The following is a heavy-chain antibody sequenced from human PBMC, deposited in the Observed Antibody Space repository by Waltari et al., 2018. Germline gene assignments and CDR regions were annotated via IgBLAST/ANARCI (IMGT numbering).Heavy chain of an antibody. CDR3: AREPRSSGYYDAFDI. CDR2: ISYDGTDK. D-gene: IGHD3-22*01. Sequence: QVQMVESGGGVVHPGRSLRLSCAASGFTFSSYTVHWVRQAPGKGLAWVALISYDGTDKDYGDSVRGRFTISRDNSKNTLYLQMNSLGAEDTAVYYCAREPRSSGYYDAFDIWGHGTMVIVSS. V-gene: IGHV3-30*04. CDR1: GFTFSSYT. J-gene: IGHJ3*02.